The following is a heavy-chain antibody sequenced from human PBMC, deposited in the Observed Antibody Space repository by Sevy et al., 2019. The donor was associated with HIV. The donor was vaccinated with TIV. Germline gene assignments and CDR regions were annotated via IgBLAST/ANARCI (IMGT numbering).Heavy chain of an antibody. V-gene: IGHV3-30-3*01. Sequence: GGSLRLSCAASGFTFSSYAMHWVRQAPGKGLEWVAVISYDGSNKYYADSVKGRFTISRDNSKNTLYLQMNSLRAEDTAVYYCAGDGNYGRPVTKDDGDAFDIWGQGTMVTVSS. CDR3: AGDGNYGRPVTKDDGDAFDI. CDR2: ISYDGSNK. D-gene: IGHD4-17*01. CDR1: GFTFSSYA. J-gene: IGHJ3*02.